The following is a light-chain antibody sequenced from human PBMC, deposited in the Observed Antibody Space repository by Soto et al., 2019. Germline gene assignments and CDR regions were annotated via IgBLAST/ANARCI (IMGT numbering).Light chain of an antibody. J-gene: IGKJ2*01. V-gene: IGKV1-5*01. CDR2: HAS. CDR1: QTIYSW. Sequence: DIQMAQSPSTLSASVGDRVTITCRASQTIYSWLAWYQQKPGKAPKLLIYHASSLQSGVPSRFSGSRSGTEYTLTISSLQPDDFATYYCQQYNGYSPLYTFGQGTKLEIK. CDR3: QQYNGYSPLYT.